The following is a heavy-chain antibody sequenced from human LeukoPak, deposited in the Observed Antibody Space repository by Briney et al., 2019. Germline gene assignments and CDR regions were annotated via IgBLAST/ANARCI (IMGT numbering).Heavy chain of an antibody. V-gene: IGHV3-30-3*01. CDR1: GFTFSSCA. CDR2: ISYDGSNK. CDR3: AREGMTYDYVWGSYPDY. J-gene: IGHJ4*02. Sequence: GGSLRLSCAASGFTFSSCAMHWVRQAPGKGLEWVAVISYDGSNKYYADSVKGRFTISRDNSKNTLYLQMNSLRAEDTAVYYCAREGMTYDYVWGSYPDYWGQGTLVTASS. D-gene: IGHD3-16*02.